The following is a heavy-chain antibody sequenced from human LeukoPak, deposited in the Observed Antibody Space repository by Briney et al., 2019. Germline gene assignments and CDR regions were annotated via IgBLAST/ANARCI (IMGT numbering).Heavy chain of an antibody. Sequence: SGTLSLTCVVSGGSISSSNWWSWVRQPPGKGLEWIGEIHHSGSTDYNPSLKSRVTISPDKSKNQFSLTLTSVTAADTAVYFCARAPLSGTYYTDAFDIWGQGTMVTVSS. CDR3: ARAPLSGTYYTDAFDI. CDR2: IHHSGST. CDR1: GGSISSSNW. D-gene: IGHD1-26*01. J-gene: IGHJ3*02. V-gene: IGHV4-4*02.